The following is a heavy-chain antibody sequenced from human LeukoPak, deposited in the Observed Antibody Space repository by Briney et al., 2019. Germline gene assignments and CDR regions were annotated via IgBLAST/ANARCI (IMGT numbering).Heavy chain of an antibody. CDR2: MNPNSGNT. CDR3: ARVSRARALFDY. CDR1: GYTFTSYD. D-gene: IGHD6-6*01. V-gene: IGHV1-8*03. J-gene: IGHJ4*02. Sequence: ASVKVSCKASGYTFTSYDINWVRQATGQGLEWMGWMNPNSGNTGYAQKFQGRVTITRNTSISTAYMELSSLRSEDTAVYYCARVSRARALFDYWGQGTLVTVSS.